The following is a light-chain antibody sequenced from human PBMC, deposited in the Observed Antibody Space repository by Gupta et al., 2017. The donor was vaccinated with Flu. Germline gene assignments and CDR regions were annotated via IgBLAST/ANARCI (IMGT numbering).Light chain of an antibody. CDR2: SNV. J-gene: IGLJ3*02. CDR1: VSNVGSNT. CDR3: ASWDDHLSSPV. V-gene: IGLV1-44*01. Sequence: QSVLTQPPSASATPGQRVTISYSGSVSNVGSNTVNWYQHPPGAAPQALIFSNVLRPSGVPERFSGSKSGTSASLAISGLQPEDEGDYYCASWDDHLSSPVFGGGTRLTVL.